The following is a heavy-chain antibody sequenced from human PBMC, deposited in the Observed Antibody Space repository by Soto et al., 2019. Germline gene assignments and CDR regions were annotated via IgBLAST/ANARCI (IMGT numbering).Heavy chain of an antibody. D-gene: IGHD6-19*01. CDR1: GFSFNTRGVG. V-gene: IGHV2-5*02. Sequence: QLTLKESGPSLINPTQTLALTCTFSGFSFNTRGVGVAWIRQPPGKTLEWLAVIYWDNDRRYRPSLTDRLSITKDMSTKQVVLTMTNVDPVDTGTYYCAHLVPGPLSFAYWGQGALVTVSS. J-gene: IGHJ4*02. CDR3: AHLVPGPLSFAY. CDR2: IYWDNDR.